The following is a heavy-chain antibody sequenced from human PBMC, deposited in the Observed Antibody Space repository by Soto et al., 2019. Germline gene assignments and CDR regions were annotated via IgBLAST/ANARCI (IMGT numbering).Heavy chain of an antibody. D-gene: IGHD3-22*01. J-gene: IGHJ4*02. Sequence: EVQLVESGGGPVRPGGSLKLSCAASGFNFITYSLSWVRQAPGKGLEWVASISSSAVYIDYADSVKGRFTISRDNANNSLYLQMNSLRAEDTAIYYCVRDGLDYYDTERLYFDNWGQGTLVTVSS. CDR3: VRDGLDYYDTERLYFDN. CDR1: GFNFITYS. CDR2: ISSSAVYI. V-gene: IGHV3-21*01.